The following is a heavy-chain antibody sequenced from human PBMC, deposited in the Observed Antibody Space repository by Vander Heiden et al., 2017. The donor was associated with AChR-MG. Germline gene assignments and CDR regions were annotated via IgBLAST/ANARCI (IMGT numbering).Heavy chain of an antibody. CDR1: GFTVSSNY. J-gene: IGHJ3*02. Sequence: EVHRVESGGGLVQPGWSLRLSCASSGFTVSSNYMGWVRQAPGMGLEWVSVLYSGGSTYYAGSVKGRFTLSRDNSKNTLYLQMNSLRAEDTAVYFCARRSGSFHAFDIWGKGTMVTVSS. CDR2: LYSGGST. V-gene: IGHV3-66*04. D-gene: IGHD3-10*01. CDR3: ARRSGSFHAFDI.